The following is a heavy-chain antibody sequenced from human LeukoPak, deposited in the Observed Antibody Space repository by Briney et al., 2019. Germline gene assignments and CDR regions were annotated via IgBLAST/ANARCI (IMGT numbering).Heavy chain of an antibody. CDR3: ARDHRYAFDN. D-gene: IGHD5-12*01. V-gene: IGHV3-48*01. J-gene: IGHJ4*01. CDR2: IGISSGNT. Sequence: GGSLRLSCAASGFNFIDYSMNSVSQAPGKGLEWISYIGISSGNTKYADSVKGRFTISRDKARNSLYLQMNSLRVEDTAMYSCARDHRYAFDNWGHGTLVTVSS. CDR1: GFNFIDYS.